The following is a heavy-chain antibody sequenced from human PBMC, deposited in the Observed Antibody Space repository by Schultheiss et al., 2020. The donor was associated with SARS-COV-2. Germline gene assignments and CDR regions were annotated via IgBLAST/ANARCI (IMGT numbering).Heavy chain of an antibody. CDR1: GYTFTGYY. CDR3: AALDSDP. D-gene: IGHD3/OR15-3a*01. Sequence: ASVKVSCKASGYTFTGYYMHWVRQAPGQGLEWMGWISAYNGNTNYAQKLQGRVTMTTDTSTSTAYMELSSLRSEDTAVYYCAALDSDPWGQGTLVTVSS. CDR2: ISAYNGNT. V-gene: IGHV1-18*04. J-gene: IGHJ5*02.